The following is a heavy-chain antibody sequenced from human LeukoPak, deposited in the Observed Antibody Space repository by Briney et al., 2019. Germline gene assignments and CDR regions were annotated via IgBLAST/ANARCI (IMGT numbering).Heavy chain of an antibody. CDR3: ARDPGGPHTVKWDAFDI. J-gene: IGHJ3*02. V-gene: IGHV3-53*01. Sequence: GGSLRLSCAASGFTVSSNYMSWVRQAPGRGLEWVSVIYSGGSTYYADSVKGRFTISRDNSKNTLYLQMNSLRAEDTAVYYCARDPGGPHTVKWDAFDIWGQGTMVTVSS. D-gene: IGHD2-2*02. CDR1: GFTVSSNY. CDR2: IYSGGST.